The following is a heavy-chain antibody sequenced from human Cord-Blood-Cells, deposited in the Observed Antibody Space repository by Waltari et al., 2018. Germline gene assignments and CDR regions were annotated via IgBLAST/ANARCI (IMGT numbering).Heavy chain of an antibody. V-gene: IGHV4-39*01. CDR1: GGSISSISYY. D-gene: IGHD3-10*01. CDR2: IYYSGST. J-gene: IGHJ6*03. Sequence: QLQLQESGPGLVKPSESLSLTCTVSGGSISSISYYWGWISQPPGKGLEWIGRIYYSGSTYDNPSLKTRGTTAVDTTKNQSSLTLSSVTAADTAVYYGARLYGTWSYYYYYMDVWGKGTTVTVSS. CDR3: ARLYGTWSYYYYYMDV.